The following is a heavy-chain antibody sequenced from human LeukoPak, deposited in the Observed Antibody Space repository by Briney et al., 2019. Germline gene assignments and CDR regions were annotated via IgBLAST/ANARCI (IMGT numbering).Heavy chain of an antibody. CDR2: INPNSGGT. V-gene: IGHV1-2*02. CDR1: GYTFTGYY. CDR3: ARVATYYDSSGLFDY. Sequence: GASVKVSCKASGYTFTGYYMHWVRQAPGQGLEWMGWINPNSGGTNYAQKFQGRVTMTRDTSISTAYMELSRLRSDDTAVYYRARVATYYDSSGLFDYWGQGTLVTVSS. D-gene: IGHD3-22*01. J-gene: IGHJ4*02.